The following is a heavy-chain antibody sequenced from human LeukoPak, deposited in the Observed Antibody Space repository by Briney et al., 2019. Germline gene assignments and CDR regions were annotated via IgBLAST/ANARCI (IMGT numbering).Heavy chain of an antibody. V-gene: IGHV3-23*01. CDR3: ARDSSGYLLFDY. Sequence: GGSLRLSCAASGFTFSSYAMSWVRQAPGKGLEWVSAISGSGGSTYYADSVKGRFTISRDNSKNTLYLQMNSLRAEDTAVYYCARDSSGYLLFDYWGQGTLVTVSS. J-gene: IGHJ4*02. CDR1: GFTFSSYA. CDR2: ISGSGGST. D-gene: IGHD3-22*01.